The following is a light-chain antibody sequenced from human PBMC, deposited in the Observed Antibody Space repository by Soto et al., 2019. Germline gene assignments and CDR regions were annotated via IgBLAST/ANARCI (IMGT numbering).Light chain of an antibody. V-gene: IGKV3-20*01. CDR1: QTVNNNY. J-gene: IGKJ4*01. CDR2: DTS. CDR3: QQYGSPPLT. Sequence: EIVLTQSPGTLSLSPGERATLSCRASQTVNNNYLTWYQQKPGQAPRLLIYDTSSRATGIPDRISGSGSGTDFTLTISRLEPEDFAVYYCQQYGSPPLTFGGGTKVEIK.